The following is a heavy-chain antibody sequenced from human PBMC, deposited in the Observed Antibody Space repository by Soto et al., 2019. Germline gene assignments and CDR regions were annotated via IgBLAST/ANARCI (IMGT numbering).Heavy chain of an antibody. V-gene: IGHV4-31*03. D-gene: IGHD3-3*01. Sequence: SETLSLTCTVSGGSISSGGYYWSWIRQHPGKGLEWIGYIYYSGSTYYNPSLKSRVTISVDTSKNQFSLKLSSVTAADTAVYYFAKNRGFWSHSPAFDIWGQGTMVTASS. CDR3: AKNRGFWSHSPAFDI. CDR2: IYYSGST. J-gene: IGHJ3*02. CDR1: GGSISSGGYY.